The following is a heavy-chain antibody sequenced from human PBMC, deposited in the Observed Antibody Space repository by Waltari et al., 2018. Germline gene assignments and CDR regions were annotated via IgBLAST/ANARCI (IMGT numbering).Heavy chain of an antibody. CDR2: INPNSGGT. Sequence: QVQLVQSGAEVKKPGASVKVSCKASGYTFTGYYMHWVRQAPGQGLEWRGWINPNSGGTTSAQTFQGRVTMTRDTSISTAYMELGRLRSDDTAVYYCATAGVVGATSFDYWGQGTLVTVSS. CDR3: ATAGVVGATSFDY. D-gene: IGHD1-26*01. J-gene: IGHJ4*02. CDR1: GYTFTGYY. V-gene: IGHV1-2*02.